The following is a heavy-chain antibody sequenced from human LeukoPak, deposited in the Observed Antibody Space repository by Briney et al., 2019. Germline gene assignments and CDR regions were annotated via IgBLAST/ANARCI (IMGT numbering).Heavy chain of an antibody. Sequence: GGSLSLSCAASGFTFSGSAVHWVRQSSGKGLEWVGHIDKKDNLYATAYAESVKGRFTISRDDSKDTAFLHMDSLKTEDTALYYCTRDRGTYNWFDPWGQGTLVTVSS. CDR3: TRDRGTYNWFDP. J-gene: IGHJ5*02. CDR2: IDKKDNLYAT. V-gene: IGHV3-73*01. D-gene: IGHD2-15*01. CDR1: GFTFSGSA.